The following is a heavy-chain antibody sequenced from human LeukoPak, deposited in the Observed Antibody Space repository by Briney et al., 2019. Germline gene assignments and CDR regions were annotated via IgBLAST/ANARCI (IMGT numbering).Heavy chain of an antibody. CDR2: MRYDGSNR. V-gene: IGHV3-30*02. J-gene: IGHJ6*03. D-gene: IGHD3-9*01. CDR3: AKGVKVPLLRYFSYYMDV. Sequence: PGGSLRLSCAASGFTFSSYVMHWVRRAPGKGLEWVAFMRYDGSNRNYADSVKGRFTISRDNSKNTLYLQMNSLRAEDTAVYYCAKGVKVPLLRYFSYYMDVWGKGTTVTISS. CDR1: GFTFSSYV.